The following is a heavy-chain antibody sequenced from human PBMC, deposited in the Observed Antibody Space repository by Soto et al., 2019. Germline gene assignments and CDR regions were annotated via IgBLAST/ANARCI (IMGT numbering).Heavy chain of an antibody. CDR1: GDSVSSNSAA. V-gene: IGHV6-1*01. CDR2: TYYRSKWYN. Sequence: QSQTLSLTCAISGDSVSSNSAAWNWIRQSPSRGLEWLGRTYYRSKWYNDYAVSVKSRITINPDTSKNHFSLHLNSVTPEETAVYYCARSSTLRGQNQVSSITMVRGVIMDYYYYMDVWGKGTTVTVSS. J-gene: IGHJ6*03. D-gene: IGHD3-10*01. CDR3: ARSSTLRGQNQVSSITMVRGVIMDYYYYMDV.